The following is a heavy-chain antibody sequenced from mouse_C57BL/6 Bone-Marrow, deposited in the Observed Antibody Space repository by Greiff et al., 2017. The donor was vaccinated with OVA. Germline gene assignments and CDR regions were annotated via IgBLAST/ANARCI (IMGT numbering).Heavy chain of an antibody. CDR2: IYPGSGNT. CDR1: GYTFTDYY. V-gene: IGHV1-76*01. CDR3: ARHSITTVVANYFDY. Sequence: QVQLQQSGAELVRPGASVKLSCKASGYTFTDYYINWVKQRPGQGLEWIARIYPGSGNTYYNEKFKGKATLTAEKSSSTAYMQLSSLTSEDSAVYFCARHSITTVVANYFDYWGQGTTLTVSS. D-gene: IGHD1-1*01. J-gene: IGHJ2*01.